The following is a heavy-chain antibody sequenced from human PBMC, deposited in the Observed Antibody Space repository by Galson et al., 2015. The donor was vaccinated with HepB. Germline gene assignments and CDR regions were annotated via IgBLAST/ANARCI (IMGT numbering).Heavy chain of an antibody. J-gene: IGHJ2*01. V-gene: IGHV3-74*01. CDR1: GITFSSYW. CDR2: INSDGSSR. CDR3: ARGGSSGFYGGYFDL. Sequence: SLRLSCAASGITFSSYWMHWVRQAPGKGLVWVSRINSDGSSRSYTDSVKGRFTISRDNAKNTLYLQMNSLRAEDTAVYYCARGGSSGFYGGYFDLWGRGTLVTVSS. D-gene: IGHD3-22*01.